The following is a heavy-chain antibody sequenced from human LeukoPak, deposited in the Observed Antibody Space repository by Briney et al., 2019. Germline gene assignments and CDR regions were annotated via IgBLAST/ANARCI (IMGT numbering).Heavy chain of an antibody. D-gene: IGHD3-22*01. V-gene: IGHV4-4*07. CDR1: GGSISSYY. J-gene: IGHJ3*02. CDR2: IYTSGST. Sequence: SETLSLTCTVSGGSISSYYWSWIRQPAGKGLEWIGRIYTSGSTNYNPSLKSRVTMSVDTSKNQFSLKLSSVTAEDTAVYYCAREDDSSGYYYDAFDIWGQGTMVTVSS. CDR3: AREDDSSGYYYDAFDI.